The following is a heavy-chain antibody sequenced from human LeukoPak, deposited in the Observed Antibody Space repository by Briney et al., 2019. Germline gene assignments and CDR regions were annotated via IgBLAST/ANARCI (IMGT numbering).Heavy chain of an antibody. D-gene: IGHD3-22*01. V-gene: IGHV4-34*01. J-gene: IGHJ4*02. CDR3: SAYYYDSSGPDY. Sequence: PSETLSLTCAVYGGSFSGYYWSWIRQPPGKGLEWIGEISHSGSTNYNPSLKSRVTISVDTSKNQFSLKLSSVTAADTAVYYCSAYYYDSSGPDYWGQGTLVTVSS. CDR2: ISHSGST. CDR1: GGSFSGYY.